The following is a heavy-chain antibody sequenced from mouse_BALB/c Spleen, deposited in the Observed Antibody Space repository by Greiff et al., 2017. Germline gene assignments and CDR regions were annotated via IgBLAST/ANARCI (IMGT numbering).Heavy chain of an antibody. J-gene: IGHJ3*01. Sequence: EVQVVESGGGLVQPGGSLKLSCAASGFTFSSYGMSWVRQTPDKRLELVATINSNGGSTYYPDSVKGRFTISRDNAKNTLYLQMSSLKSEDTAMYYCARENYGSTHWGQGTLVTVSA. D-gene: IGHD1-1*01. CDR1: GFTFSSYG. CDR2: INSNGGST. V-gene: IGHV5-6-3*01. CDR3: ARENYGSTH.